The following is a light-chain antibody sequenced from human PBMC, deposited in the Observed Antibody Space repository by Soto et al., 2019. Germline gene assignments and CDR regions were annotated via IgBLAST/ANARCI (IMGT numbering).Light chain of an antibody. CDR2: AAS. J-gene: IGKJ1*01. Sequence: DIQMTQSPSVLSASVVDRVTITFRASQNIGNHLNWYQQKPGKAPKLLIYAASTLQSGVPSRFSGSGSGTDFTLTISCLQSEDFATYYCQQYYSYPPTFGQGTKVDIK. CDR3: QQYYSYPPT. CDR1: QNIGNH. V-gene: IGKV1-39*01.